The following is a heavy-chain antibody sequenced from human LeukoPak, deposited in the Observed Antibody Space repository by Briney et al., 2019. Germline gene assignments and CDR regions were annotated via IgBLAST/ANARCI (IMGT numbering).Heavy chain of an antibody. CDR3: ARDSEEWELGY. D-gene: IGHD1-26*01. V-gene: IGHV3-74*01. J-gene: IGHJ4*02. Sequence: GRSLRLSCAASGFTFSSYWMHWVRQAPGKGLVWVSRINSDGSSTSYADSVKGRFTISRDNAKNTLYLQMNSLRAEDTAVYYCARDSEEWELGYWGQGTLVTVSS. CDR2: INSDGSST. CDR1: GFTFSSYW.